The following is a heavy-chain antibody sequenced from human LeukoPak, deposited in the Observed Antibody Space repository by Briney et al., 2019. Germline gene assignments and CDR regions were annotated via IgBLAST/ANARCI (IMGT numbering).Heavy chain of an antibody. CDR1: GGSISSSSYY. V-gene: IGHV4-39*01. CDR3: ASRENSGSHPRPEPVDY. J-gene: IGHJ4*02. D-gene: IGHD1-26*01. CDR2: IYYSGST. Sequence: SETLSLTCTVSGGSISSSSYYWGWIRQPPGKGLEWIGSIYYSGSTYYNPSLKSRVTISVDTSKNQFSLKLSSVTAADTAVYYCASRENSGSHPRPEPVDYWGQGTLVTVSS.